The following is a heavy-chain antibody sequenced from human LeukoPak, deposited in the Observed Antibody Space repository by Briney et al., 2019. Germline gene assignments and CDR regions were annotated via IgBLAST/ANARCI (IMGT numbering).Heavy chain of an antibody. CDR1: GFTFSSYW. J-gene: IGHJ4*02. Sequence: GGSLRLSCAASGFTFSSYWMSWVRQAPGEGLEWVANIKQDGSEKYYVDSVKGRFTISRDNAKNSLYLQMNSLRAEDTAVYYCARDQGYSGYDRDYWGQGTLVTVSS. V-gene: IGHV3-7*01. CDR2: IKQDGSEK. CDR3: ARDQGYSGYDRDY. D-gene: IGHD5-12*01.